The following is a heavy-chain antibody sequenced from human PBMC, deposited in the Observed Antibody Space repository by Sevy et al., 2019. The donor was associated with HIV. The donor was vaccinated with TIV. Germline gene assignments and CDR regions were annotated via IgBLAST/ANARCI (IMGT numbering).Heavy chain of an antibody. CDR1: GFTFSGYA. J-gene: IGHJ4*02. CDR3: VRHEDYDARGWTGSFDC. CDR2: VSNRGDDT. V-gene: IGHV3-23*01. D-gene: IGHD3-22*01. Sequence: GGSLRLSCSASGFTFSGYAMSWVRQAPGKGLEWVSTVSNRGDDTYYADSSKGRFTISRDNSKDTLYLHMNSLRGDDTAVYFCVRHEDYDARGWTGSFDCWGQGTLVTVSS.